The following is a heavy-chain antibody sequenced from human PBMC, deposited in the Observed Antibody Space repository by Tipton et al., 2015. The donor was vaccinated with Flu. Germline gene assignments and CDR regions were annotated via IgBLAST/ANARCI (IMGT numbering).Heavy chain of an antibody. D-gene: IGHD1-14*01. CDR1: GGSISPYY. V-gene: IGHV4-59*01. CDR3: ARDSPDGKVHTFDF. J-gene: IGHJ3*01. Sequence: TLSLTCTISGGSISPYYWSWIRQPQGKGLEWSGYIHYSGRTNFNPSLKSRVTISLATSKNQFYRKLSSVTAAAAAVYYCARDSPDGKVHTFDFGGQGTVATVSS. CDR2: IHYSGRT.